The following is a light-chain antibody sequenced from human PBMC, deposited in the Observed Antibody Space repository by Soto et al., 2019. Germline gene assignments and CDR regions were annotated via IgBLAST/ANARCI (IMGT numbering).Light chain of an antibody. J-gene: IGKJ4*01. CDR1: QSISTW. Sequence: DIQMTQSPSTLSASVGDRVTITCRASQSISTWLAWYQQKPGNAPKLLIFDASNLESGVPSRFSGSGSGTEFTLTIASLQPEDFATCFCQQADSFPLTFGGGTKVDIK. CDR3: QQADSFPLT. V-gene: IGKV1-5*01. CDR2: DAS.